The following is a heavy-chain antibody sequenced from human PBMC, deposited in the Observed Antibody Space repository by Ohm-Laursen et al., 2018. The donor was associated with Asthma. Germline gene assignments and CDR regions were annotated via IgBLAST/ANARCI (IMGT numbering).Heavy chain of an antibody. J-gene: IGHJ4*02. CDR3: AKDRNTMVQGVINY. CDR2: ISYDGSNK. D-gene: IGHD3-10*01. Sequence: SSLRLSCTASGFTFSSYGMHWVRQAPGEGLEWVAVISYDGSNKYYADSVKGRFTISRDNSKNTLYLQMNSLRAEDTAVYYCAKDRNTMVQGVINYWGQGTLVTVSS. V-gene: IGHV3-30*18. CDR1: GFTFSSYG.